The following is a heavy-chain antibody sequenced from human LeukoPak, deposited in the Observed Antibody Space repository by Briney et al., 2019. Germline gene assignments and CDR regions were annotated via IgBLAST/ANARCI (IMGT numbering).Heavy chain of an antibody. J-gene: IGHJ5*02. CDR3: ARGGAMGSYRHWWFDP. V-gene: IGHV1-8*01. CDR1: GYTFTSYD. D-gene: IGHD3-16*02. Sequence: GASVKVSCKASGYTFTSYDINWVRQATGQGLEWMGWMNPNSGNTGYAQKFQGRVTMTRNTSISTAYMELSSLRSEDTAVYYCARGGAMGSYRHWWFDPWGQGTLVTVSS. CDR2: MNPNSGNT.